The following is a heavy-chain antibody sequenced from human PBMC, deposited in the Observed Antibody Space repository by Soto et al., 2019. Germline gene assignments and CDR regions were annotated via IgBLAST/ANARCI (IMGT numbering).Heavy chain of an antibody. CDR3: ARHGSYCGGDCSPVDWFDQ. D-gene: IGHD2-21*02. Sequence: EPLSLTCTVSGGSISSSSYYWGWIRQPPGKGLEWIGSIYYSGSTYYNPSLKSRVTISVDTSKNQFSLKLSSVTAADTAVYYCARHGSYCGGDCSPVDWFDQWGQGTLVTVSS. CDR2: IYYSGST. J-gene: IGHJ5*02. CDR1: GGSISSSSYY. V-gene: IGHV4-39*01.